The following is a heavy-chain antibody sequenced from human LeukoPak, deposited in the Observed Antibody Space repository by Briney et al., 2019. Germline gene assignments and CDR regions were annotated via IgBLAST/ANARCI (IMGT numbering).Heavy chain of an antibody. D-gene: IGHD3-22*01. Sequence: GGSLRLSCAASGFTLSNYAMSWVRQTPGKGLEWVSSISAGGGGSYYADSVKGRFTISRDNAKNSLYLQMNSLRAEDTAVYYCARESPYYYDSPDAFDIWGQGTMVTVSS. CDR3: ARESPYYYDSPDAFDI. CDR1: GFTLSNYA. V-gene: IGHV3-23*01. J-gene: IGHJ3*02. CDR2: ISAGGGGS.